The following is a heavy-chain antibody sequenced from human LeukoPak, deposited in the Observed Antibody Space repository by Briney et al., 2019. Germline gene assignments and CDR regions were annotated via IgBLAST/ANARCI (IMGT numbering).Heavy chain of an antibody. V-gene: IGHV3-66*01. CDR2: IYTSGST. D-gene: IGHD6-13*01. Sequence: GGSLRLSCEASGFTVSSYYMAWVRQAPGKGLECVSLIYTSGSTTYADSVKGRFTISRDNSKNTVYLQMNSLGAEDTALYYCARAGTPGIDYWGQGTLVTVSS. CDR1: GFTVSSYY. J-gene: IGHJ4*02. CDR3: ARAGTPGIDY.